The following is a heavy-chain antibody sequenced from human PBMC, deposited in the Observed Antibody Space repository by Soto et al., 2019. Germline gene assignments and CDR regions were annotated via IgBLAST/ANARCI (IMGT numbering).Heavy chain of an antibody. D-gene: IGHD4-17*01. CDR3: ARNAYGDYDHYYDCGIDT. V-gene: IGHV1-69*06. CDR2: LIPIFGTA. Sequence: QVQLVQSGAEVKKPGSSVKVSCKASGGTFSSYAISWVRQAPGQGLEWMGGLIPIFGTANYAQKFQGRVTITAEKCTSTGYMGLGCQRAWDTAVYYCARNAYGDYDHYYDCGIDTWVQATTVTVSS. J-gene: IGHJ6*02. CDR1: GGTFSSYA.